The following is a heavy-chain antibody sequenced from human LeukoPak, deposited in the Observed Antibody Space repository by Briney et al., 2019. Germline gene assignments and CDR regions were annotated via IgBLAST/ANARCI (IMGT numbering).Heavy chain of an antibody. CDR1: GGSVSGYY. J-gene: IGHJ4*02. D-gene: IGHD2-15*01. Sequence: KSSETLSLTCVVSGGSVSGYYWGWIRQPPGGGLEWIGFVYYSGSTNYNPSFKSRITISVDTSRNQFSLQLSSVTAADTAVYYCARIHRYCSGGACYVLDNWGQGTLVAVSS. CDR2: VYYSGST. CDR3: ARIHRYCSGGACYVLDN. V-gene: IGHV4-59*02.